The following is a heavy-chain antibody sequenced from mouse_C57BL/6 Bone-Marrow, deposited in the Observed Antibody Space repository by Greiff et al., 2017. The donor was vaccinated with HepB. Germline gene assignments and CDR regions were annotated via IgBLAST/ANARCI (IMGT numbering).Heavy chain of an antibody. D-gene: IGHD2-2*01. Sequence: EVQVVESGGGLVKPGGSLKLSCAASGFTFSDYGMHWVRQAPEKGLEWVAYISSGSSTIYYADTVKGRFTISRDNAKNTLFLQRTSLRSEDTAMYYCARGGRDIWLRRKAGGYFDVWGTGTTVTVSS. V-gene: IGHV5-17*01. CDR1: GFTFSDYG. CDR3: ARGGRDIWLRRKAGGYFDV. CDR2: ISSGSSTI. J-gene: IGHJ1*03.